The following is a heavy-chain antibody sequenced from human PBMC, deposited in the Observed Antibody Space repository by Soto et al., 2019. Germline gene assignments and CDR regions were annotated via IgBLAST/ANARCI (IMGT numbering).Heavy chain of an antibody. V-gene: IGHV3-21*01. CDR1: GFTFSSYS. CDR3: ARARNSGSSTFDY. CDR2: ISSSSSYI. Sequence: PGGSLRLSCAASGFTFSSYSMNWVRQAPGKGLEWVSSISSSSSYIYYADSVKGRFTISRDNAKNSLYLQMNSLRAEDTAVYYCARARNSGSSTFDYWGQGTLVPVSS. J-gene: IGHJ4*02. D-gene: IGHD1-26*01.